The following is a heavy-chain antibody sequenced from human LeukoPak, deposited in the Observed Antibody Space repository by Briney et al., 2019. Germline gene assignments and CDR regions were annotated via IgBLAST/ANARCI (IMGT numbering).Heavy chain of an antibody. Sequence: ASVKVSCKASGFTFTDHYMHWVRQAPRQGLEWMGWINGKSGVTFYAQQFQDRITVTRDTSISTMYLELNRLTSADTAIYYCARDFDWGPDYWGPGTLVAVSS. J-gene: IGHJ4*02. D-gene: IGHD3-16*01. V-gene: IGHV1-2*02. CDR2: INGKSGVT. CDR3: ARDFDWGPDY. CDR1: GFTFTDHY.